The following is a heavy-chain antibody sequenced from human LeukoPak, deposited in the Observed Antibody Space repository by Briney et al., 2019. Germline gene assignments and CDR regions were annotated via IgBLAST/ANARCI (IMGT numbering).Heavy chain of an antibody. D-gene: IGHD3-22*01. CDR2: SNPNSSGT. Sequence: GASVKLSCTASGYTFTGYYIHWVRQAPGQGLERMWLSNPNSSGTIYAQKFQGRVTMTMDTSTSTAYMELSRLRTDDTAVYYCAREGYGSSGSDFDDWGQGTLVTVSS. J-gene: IGHJ4*02. CDR3: AREGYGSSGSDFDD. CDR1: GYTFTGYY. V-gene: IGHV1-2*02.